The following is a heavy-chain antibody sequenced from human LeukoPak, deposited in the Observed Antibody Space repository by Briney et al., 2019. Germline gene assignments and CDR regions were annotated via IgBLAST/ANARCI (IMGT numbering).Heavy chain of an antibody. V-gene: IGHV4-61*01. CDR1: GGSVSSGSYY. CDR2: VYNSGTT. J-gene: IGHJ6*02. Sequence: SETLSLTCTVSGGSVSSGSYYWSWIRQPPGTRLEWIGYVYNSGTTNYNPSFKSRVTMSVDTSKNQFSLKLCSVTAADTAVYYCARGAVVNGLDVWGQGTTVTVSS. D-gene: IGHD5-18*01. CDR3: ARGAVVNGLDV.